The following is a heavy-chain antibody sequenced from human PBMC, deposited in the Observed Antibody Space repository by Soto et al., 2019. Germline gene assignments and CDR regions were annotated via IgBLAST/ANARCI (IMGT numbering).Heavy chain of an antibody. V-gene: IGHV3-49*01. J-gene: IGHJ3*02. D-gene: IGHD3-9*01. CDR3: TRAPEDVLRYFDWFPLRAAAFDI. CDR1: GFTFGDYA. CDR2: IRSKAYGGTT. Sequence: PGGSLRLSCTASGFTFGDYAMSWFRQAPGKGLEWVGFIRSKAYGGTTEYTASVKSRFTISRDDSKNITYLQMNSLKTEDTAVYYWTRAPEDVLRYFDWFPLRAAAFDIWGQGTMVTVSS.